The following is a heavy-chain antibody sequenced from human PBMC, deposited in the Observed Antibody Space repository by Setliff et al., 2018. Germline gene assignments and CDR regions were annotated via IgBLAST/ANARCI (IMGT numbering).Heavy chain of an antibody. J-gene: IGHJ5*02. D-gene: IGHD3-16*01. Sequence: KPSETLSFTCTVSGGSISSSSYYWGWIRQPPGKGLEWLGSVYFSGYTYYNPSLSGRVTISTDTSKNQFSLRLTSVTAADTAVYYCARDYQGGWFAPWGQGIMVTVSS. CDR1: GGSISSSSYY. V-gene: IGHV4-39*07. CDR3: ARDYQGGWFAP. CDR2: VYFSGYT.